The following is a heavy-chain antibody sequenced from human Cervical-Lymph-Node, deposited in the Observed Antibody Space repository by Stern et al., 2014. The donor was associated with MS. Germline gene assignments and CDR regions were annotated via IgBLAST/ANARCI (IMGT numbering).Heavy chain of an antibody. CDR1: GYTFTSYY. D-gene: IGHD2-15*01. V-gene: IGHV1-46*01. J-gene: IGHJ4*02. CDR3: ARSRVVARPLGY. CDR2: SNPGDGTT. Sequence: QVQPAESGAEVKKPGASVRISCKTSGYTFTSYYMHWVRQAPGQGLEWMGISNPGDGTTRFVQKFQGRVTMTSDTSTSTVYMDLSSLTSEDTAVYYCARSRVVARPLGYWGQGTLVTVSS.